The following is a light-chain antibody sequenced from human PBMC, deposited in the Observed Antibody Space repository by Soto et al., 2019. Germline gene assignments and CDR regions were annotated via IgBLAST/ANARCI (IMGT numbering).Light chain of an antibody. CDR3: SSYTSSSTLVV. Sequence: QYARTQPASVSGSTGQSITISCTGTRSDVGGYNYVSWYQQHPGKAPKLMMYDVIHRPAGVSNRFSGSKSGNTASLTISGLQAEDESDYYCSSYTSSSTLVVFGGGTKLTVL. CDR2: DVI. CDR1: RSDVGGYNY. J-gene: IGLJ2*01. V-gene: IGLV2-14*01.